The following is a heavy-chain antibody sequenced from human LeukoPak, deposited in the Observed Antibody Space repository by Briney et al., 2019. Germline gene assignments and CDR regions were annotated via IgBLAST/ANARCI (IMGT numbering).Heavy chain of an antibody. J-gene: IGHJ4*02. CDR1: GGSISSYY. D-gene: IGHD3-10*01. V-gene: IGHV4-4*07. CDR3: ASESLWFGELSRLDY. CDR2: IHTSGST. Sequence: PSETLSLTCTVSGGSISSYYWSWIRQPAGKGLEWIGRIHTSGSTNYNPSLKSRVTISVDTSKNQFSLKLSSVTAADTAVYYCASESLWFGELSRLDYWGQGTLVTVSS.